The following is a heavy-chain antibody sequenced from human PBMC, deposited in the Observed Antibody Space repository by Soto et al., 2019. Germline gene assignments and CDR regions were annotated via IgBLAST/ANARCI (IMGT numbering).Heavy chain of an antibody. CDR3: ARDRIAAAGTGAYYYYGMDV. CDR1: GFTFSSYG. Sequence: GGSLRLSCAASGFTFSSYGMHWVRQAPGKGLEWVAVIWYDGSNKYYADSVKGRFTISRDNSKNTLYLQMNSLRAEDTAVYYCARDRIAAAGTGAYYYYGMDVWGQGTTVTVSS. CDR2: IWYDGSNK. V-gene: IGHV3-33*01. D-gene: IGHD6-13*01. J-gene: IGHJ6*02.